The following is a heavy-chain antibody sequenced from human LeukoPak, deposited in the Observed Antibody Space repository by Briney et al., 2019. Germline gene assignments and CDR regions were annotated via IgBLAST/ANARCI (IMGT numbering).Heavy chain of an antibody. CDR3: AKNTKPTLVTPDF. CDR1: GFDFSSYA. D-gene: IGHD4-23*01. CDR2: IGAYAART. J-gene: IGHJ4*02. Sequence: GGSLRLSCVASGFDFSSYAMTWVRQAPGRGLEWVSTIGAYAARTYYADSVKGRFTTSRENSKSTLSLQMNSLRPDDTAVYYCAKNTKPTLVTPDFWGQGTLVTVSS. V-gene: IGHV3-23*01.